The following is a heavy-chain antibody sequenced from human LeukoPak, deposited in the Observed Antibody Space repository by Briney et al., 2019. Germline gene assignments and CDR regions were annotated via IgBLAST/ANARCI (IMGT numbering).Heavy chain of an antibody. CDR3: ARVKYCSSTSCYTIDY. CDR2: INQDGSEI. CDR1: GFTFSRSR. Sequence: GGSLRLSCAASGFTFSRSRMSWVRQPPGKGLEWVANINQDGSEIYYVDSVKGRFTISRDNAKNSLYLQMNSLRAEDTAVYYCARVKYCSSTSCYTIDYWGQGTLVTVSS. D-gene: IGHD2-2*02. J-gene: IGHJ4*02. V-gene: IGHV3-7*01.